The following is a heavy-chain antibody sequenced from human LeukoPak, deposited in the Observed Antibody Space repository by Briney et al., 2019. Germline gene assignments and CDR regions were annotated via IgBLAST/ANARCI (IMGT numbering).Heavy chain of an antibody. J-gene: IGHJ6*02. Sequence: GGSLRLSCAASGFTFSGHAMGWVRQAPGKGLEWVSSITDSGGGTYYGDSVKGRFTISRDNSMDTLFLQMNSLRAEDTAVYYCAKDGGGSLEWLPPMDVWGQGTTVTVSS. CDR3: AKDGGGSLEWLPPMDV. CDR2: ITDSGGGT. CDR1: GFTFSGHA. D-gene: IGHD3-3*01. V-gene: IGHV3-23*01.